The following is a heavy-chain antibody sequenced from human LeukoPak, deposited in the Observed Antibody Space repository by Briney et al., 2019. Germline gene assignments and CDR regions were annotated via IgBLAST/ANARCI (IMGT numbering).Heavy chain of an antibody. Sequence: PGGSPRLSCAASGFIFSDYYMTWIRQAPGKGLEWLSYISGSGSDTNYADSVKGRFTTSRDNAKNSLYLQMNSLRAEDTAVYYCARVGSIAAAGTPDYWGQGTLVTVSS. CDR2: ISGSGSDT. V-gene: IGHV3-11*06. CDR3: ARVGSIAAAGTPDY. D-gene: IGHD6-13*01. CDR1: GFIFSDYY. J-gene: IGHJ4*02.